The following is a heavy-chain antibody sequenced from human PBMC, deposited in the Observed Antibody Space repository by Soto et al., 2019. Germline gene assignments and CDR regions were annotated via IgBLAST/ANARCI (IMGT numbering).Heavy chain of an antibody. CDR1: GFSLSTGGVG. J-gene: IGHJ6*02. Sequence: QITLKESGPTLVKPTQTLTLTCTFSGFSLSTGGVGVGWIRQPPGKALEWLALIYWDDDKRYSPSLKSRLTITKDTSKNQXXLXMIXMDPVDTATYYCAHSRCGGDCLQSYSSHYYYGVDVWGQGTTVTVSS. D-gene: IGHD2-21*02. CDR3: AHSRCGGDCLQSYSSHYYYGVDV. CDR2: IYWDDDK. V-gene: IGHV2-5*02.